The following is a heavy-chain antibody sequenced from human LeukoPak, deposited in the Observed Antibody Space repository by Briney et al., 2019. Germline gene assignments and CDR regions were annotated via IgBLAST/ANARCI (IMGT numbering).Heavy chain of an antibody. V-gene: IGHV3-7*01. CDR2: IDHDGSEK. CDR3: PRLPLIRGITGPFDI. D-gene: IGHD5-24*01. Sequence: GGSLRLSCAASGFTFSSFWMTWVRQAPGKGLEWVANIDHDGSEKDYVDSLKGRFTISRDNAKNSINLQISSMRVEDTAGYYCPRLPLIRGITGPFDIWGQGTMVTVS. CDR1: GFTFSSFW. J-gene: IGHJ3*02.